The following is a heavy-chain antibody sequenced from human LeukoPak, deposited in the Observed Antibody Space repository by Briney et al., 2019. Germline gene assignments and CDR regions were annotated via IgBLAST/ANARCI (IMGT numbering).Heavy chain of an antibody. V-gene: IGHV3-7*03. Sequence: PGGSLRLSCAASGFTFSSYWMSWVRQAPGKGLEWVANIKQDGSEKYYVDSVKGRFTISRDNAKNSLYLQMNSLRAEDTAVYYCTTHYCSSTSCYTNYYYSGMDVWGQGTTVTVSS. J-gene: IGHJ6*02. CDR1: GFTFSSYW. CDR2: IKQDGSEK. D-gene: IGHD2-2*02. CDR3: TTHYCSSTSCYTNYYYSGMDV.